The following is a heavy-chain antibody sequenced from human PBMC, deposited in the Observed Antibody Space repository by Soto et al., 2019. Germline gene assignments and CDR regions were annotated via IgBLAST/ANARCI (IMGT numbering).Heavy chain of an antibody. J-gene: IGHJ4*02. D-gene: IGHD6-19*01. V-gene: IGHV3-9*01. CDR2: ISWNSGSI. Sequence: EVQLVESGGGLVQPGRSLRLSCAASGFTFDDYAMHWVRQAPGKGLEWVSGISWNSGSIGYADSVKGRFTISRDNAKNSLYLQMNSLRAEDTALYYCAKVGIAVAGDYFDYWGQGTLATVSS. CDR3: AKVGIAVAGDYFDY. CDR1: GFTFDDYA.